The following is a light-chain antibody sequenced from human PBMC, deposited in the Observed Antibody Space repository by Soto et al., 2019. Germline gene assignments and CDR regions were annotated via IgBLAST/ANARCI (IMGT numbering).Light chain of an antibody. CDR2: AAS. V-gene: IGKV1-39*01. J-gene: IGKJ4*01. Sequence: DIQMTQSPSSLSASVGDRVTITCRASQSISSYLNWYQQKPGKAPKLLIYAASSLQSGVPSRFSGSGSGTDFTLTISSLQPEDFATYYCQQANSFTPPFGVGTKVDIX. CDR3: QQANSFTPP. CDR1: QSISSY.